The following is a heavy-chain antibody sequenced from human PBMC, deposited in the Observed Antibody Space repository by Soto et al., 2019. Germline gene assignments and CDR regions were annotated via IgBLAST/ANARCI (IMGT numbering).Heavy chain of an antibody. CDR1: GGTFSSYA. CDR3: ARRVTVIMDTATNTYYFDY. CDR2: IIPIFGTA. Sequence: ASVKVSCKASGGTFSSYAISWVRQAPGQGLEWMGGIIPIFGTANYAQKFQGRVTITADESTSTAYMELSSLRSEDTAVYYCARRVTVIMDTATNTYYFDYWGQGTLVTVSS. V-gene: IGHV1-69*13. D-gene: IGHD5-18*01. J-gene: IGHJ4*02.